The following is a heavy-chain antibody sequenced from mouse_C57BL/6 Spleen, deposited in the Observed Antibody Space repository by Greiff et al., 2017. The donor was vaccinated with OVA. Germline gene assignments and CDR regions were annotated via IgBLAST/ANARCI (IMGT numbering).Heavy chain of an antibody. V-gene: IGHV1-52*01. CDR2: IDPSDSET. J-gene: IGHJ1*03. CDR3: ARAYYSNYGGYFDV. Sequence: QVQLQQPGAELVRPGSSVKLSCKASGYTFTSYWMHWVKQRPIQGLEWIGNIDPSDSETHYNQKFKDKATLTVDKSSSTAYMQLSSLTSEDSAVYYWARAYYSNYGGYFDVWGTGTTVTVSS. D-gene: IGHD2-5*01. CDR1: GYTFTSYW.